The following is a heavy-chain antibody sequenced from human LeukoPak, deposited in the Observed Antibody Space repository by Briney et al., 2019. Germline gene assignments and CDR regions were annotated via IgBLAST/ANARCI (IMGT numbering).Heavy chain of an antibody. CDR2: IDPNNGKT. CDR3: AREVSSSWGDWYFDL. V-gene: IGHV1-2*02. Sequence: ASVKVSCKASGYIFTGFYIHWVRQAPGQGLEWMGWIDPNNGKTNYAQGFQGRVTMARDTSITTAYMEVTTLTSDDSAVYYCAREVSSSWGDWYFDLWGRGTLVTVSS. J-gene: IGHJ2*01. CDR1: GYIFTGFY. D-gene: IGHD6-13*01.